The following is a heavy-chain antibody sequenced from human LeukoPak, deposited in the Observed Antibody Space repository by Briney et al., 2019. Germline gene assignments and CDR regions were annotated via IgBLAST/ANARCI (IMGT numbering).Heavy chain of an antibody. J-gene: IGHJ4*02. Sequence: PSETLSLTCTVSGGSISGYYWSWIRQPAGKGLEWIGRMYTSGSTHYNPSLKSRDTISVDKSKNQFSLKLSSVTAADTAVYYCARDRDSTSSRFDYWGQGTLVTVSS. CDR1: GGSISGYY. D-gene: IGHD6-6*01. V-gene: IGHV4-4*07. CDR3: ARDRDSTSSRFDY. CDR2: MYTSGST.